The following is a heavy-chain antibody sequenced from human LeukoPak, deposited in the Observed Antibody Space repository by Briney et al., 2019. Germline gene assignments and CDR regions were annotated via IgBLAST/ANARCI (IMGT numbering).Heavy chain of an antibody. CDR1: GDSISNNNW. Sequence: SETLSLICAVSGDSISNNNWWTWVRQPPGKGLEWIGAIYHSGTTYYSPSLKSRVTISVDKSKNQFSLKLTSVTAADTAMYYCARDRDGMEVWGQGTTVTVS. CDR3: ARDRDGMEV. V-gene: IGHV4-4*02. CDR2: IYHSGTT. J-gene: IGHJ6*02.